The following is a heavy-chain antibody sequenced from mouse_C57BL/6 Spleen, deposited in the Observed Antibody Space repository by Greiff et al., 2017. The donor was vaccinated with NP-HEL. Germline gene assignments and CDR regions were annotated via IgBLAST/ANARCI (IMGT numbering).Heavy chain of an antibody. V-gene: IGHV1-69*01. CDR1: GYTFTSYW. J-gene: IGHJ4*01. Sequence: QVQLQQPGAELVMPGASVKLSCKASGYTFTSYWMHWVKQRPGQGLEWIGEIDPSDSYTNYNQKFKGKSTLTVDKSSSTAYMQLSSLTSEDSAVYYCARMGLDYAMDYWGQGTSVTVSS. CDR2: IDPSDSYT. CDR3: ARMGLDYAMDY. D-gene: IGHD4-1*01.